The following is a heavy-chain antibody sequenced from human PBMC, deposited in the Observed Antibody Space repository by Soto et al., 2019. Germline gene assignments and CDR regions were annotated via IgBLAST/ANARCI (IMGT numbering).Heavy chain of an antibody. J-gene: IGHJ4*02. CDR1: GYSFACYW. CDR2: IDPSDSQT. CDR3: ARQIYDSDTGPNFQYYFDS. V-gene: IGHV5-10-1*01. D-gene: IGHD3-22*01. Sequence: ESLKIAFKGSGYSFACYWITWVRQNPGKGLEWMGRIDPSDSQTYYSPSFRGHVTISVTKSITTVFLQWSSLRASDTAMYYCARQIYDSDTGPNFQYYFDSWGQGTPVTVSS.